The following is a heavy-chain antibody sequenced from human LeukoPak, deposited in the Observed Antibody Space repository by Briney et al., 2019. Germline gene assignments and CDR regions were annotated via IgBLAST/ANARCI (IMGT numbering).Heavy chain of an antibody. CDR3: ARVRAAAIPYYFDY. V-gene: IGHV4-59*12. CDR1: GGSISSYY. Sequence: SETLSLTCTVSGGSISSYYWSWIRQPPGKGLEWIGYIYYSGSTNYNPSLKSRVTISVDTSKNQFSLKLHSVTAADTAVYYCARVRAAAIPYYFDYWGQGNLVTVSS. D-gene: IGHD6-13*01. J-gene: IGHJ4*02. CDR2: IYYSGST.